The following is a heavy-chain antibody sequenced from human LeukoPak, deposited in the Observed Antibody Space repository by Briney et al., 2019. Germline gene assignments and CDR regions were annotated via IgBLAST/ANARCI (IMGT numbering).Heavy chain of an antibody. CDR3: ARGDRRVVIAPDY. D-gene: IGHD2/OR15-2a*01. V-gene: IGHV1-2*02. CDR2: INPNSGGA. CDR1: GYXFTGYY. Sequence: ASVKVSCKTSGYXFTGYYIHWVRQAPGRGLEWMGWINPNSGGAKYAQRFQGRVNMTSDTSITTAYMELNRLTSDDTAVYYCARGDRRVVIAPDYWGQGALVTVSS. J-gene: IGHJ4*02.